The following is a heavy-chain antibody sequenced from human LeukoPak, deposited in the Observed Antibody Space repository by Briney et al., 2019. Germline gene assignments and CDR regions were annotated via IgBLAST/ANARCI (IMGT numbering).Heavy chain of an antibody. D-gene: IGHD6-19*01. CDR3: ARHGGWYGGYYFDY. CDR2: IYTSGST. J-gene: IGHJ4*02. CDR1: GGSISSYY. V-gene: IGHV4-4*09. Sequence: SETLSLTCTVSGGSISSYYWSWIRQPPGKGLEWIGYIYTSGSTNYNPSLKSRVTISVDTSKNQFSLKLSSVTAADTAVYYCARHGGWYGGYYFDYWGQGTPVTVSS.